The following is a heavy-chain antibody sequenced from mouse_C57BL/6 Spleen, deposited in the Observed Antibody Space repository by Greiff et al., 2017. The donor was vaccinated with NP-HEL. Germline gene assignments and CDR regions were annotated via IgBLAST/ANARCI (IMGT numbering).Heavy chain of an antibody. D-gene: IGHD2-4*01. CDR3: ARAIYYDHDEFYFDC. CDR1: GYTFTSYW. V-gene: IGHV1-64*01. Sequence: QVQLQQPGAELVKPGASVKLSCKASGYTFTSYWLHWVKQRPGQGLEWIGMIHPNSGSTNYNEKFKSKATLTVDKSSSTAYMQLSSLTSEDSAVYYCARAIYYDHDEFYFDCWGQGTTLTVSS. J-gene: IGHJ2*01. CDR2: IHPNSGST.